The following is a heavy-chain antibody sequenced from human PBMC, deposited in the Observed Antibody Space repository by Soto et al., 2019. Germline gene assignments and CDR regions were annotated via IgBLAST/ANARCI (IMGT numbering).Heavy chain of an antibody. CDR2: IYYSGST. Sequence: QLQLQESGPGLVKPSETLSLTCTVSGGSISSSSYYWGWIRQPPGKGLEWIGSIYYSGSTYYNPSLKSRVTIPVDTSKTQFSLKLSSVTAADTAVYYCAREDDYYDSSGPARAILPAWGQGTLVTVSS. V-gene: IGHV4-39*02. D-gene: IGHD3-22*01. CDR1: GGSISSSSYY. J-gene: IGHJ5*02. CDR3: AREDDYYDSSGPARAILPA.